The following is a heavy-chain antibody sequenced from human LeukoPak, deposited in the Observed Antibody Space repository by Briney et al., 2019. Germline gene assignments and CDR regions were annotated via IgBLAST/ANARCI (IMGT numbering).Heavy chain of an antibody. V-gene: IGHV4-59*01. J-gene: IGHJ4*02. CDR2: IYYSGST. CDR3: ARGGRSGYSPYFDY. Sequence: SETLSLTCTVSGGSISSYYWSWIRQPAGKGLEWIGYIYYSGSTNYNPSLKSRVTISVDTSKNQFSLKLSSVTAADTAVYYCARGGRSGYSPYFDYWGQGTLVTVSS. D-gene: IGHD3-3*01. CDR1: GGSISSYY.